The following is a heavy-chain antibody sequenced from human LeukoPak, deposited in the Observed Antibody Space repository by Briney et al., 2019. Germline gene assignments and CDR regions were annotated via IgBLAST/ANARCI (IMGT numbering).Heavy chain of an antibody. J-gene: IGHJ4*02. D-gene: IGHD5-18*01. CDR3: ARGTAYSYGSFDY. CDR1: GGTFNSYA. Sequence: SVKVSCKASGGTFNSYAISWVRQAPGQGLEWMGGIIPIFGTANYARKFQGRVTITADKSTSTAYMELSSLRSEDTAVYYCARGTAYSYGSFDYWGQGTLVTVSS. CDR2: IIPIFGTA. V-gene: IGHV1-69*06.